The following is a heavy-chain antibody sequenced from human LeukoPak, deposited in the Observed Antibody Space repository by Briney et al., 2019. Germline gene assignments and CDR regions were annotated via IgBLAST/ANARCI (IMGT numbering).Heavy chain of an antibody. D-gene: IGHD3-3*01. CDR2: IIPIFGTA. V-gene: IGHV1-69*13. CDR3: ARSITIFGVATLGY. CDR1: GGTFSSYA. J-gene: IGHJ4*02. Sequence: SVKVSCKASGGTFSSYAISWVRQAPGQGLEWMGGIIPIFGTANYAQKFQGRVTITADESTSTAYMELSSLRSEDTAVYYCARSITIFGVATLGYWGQGTLVTVSS.